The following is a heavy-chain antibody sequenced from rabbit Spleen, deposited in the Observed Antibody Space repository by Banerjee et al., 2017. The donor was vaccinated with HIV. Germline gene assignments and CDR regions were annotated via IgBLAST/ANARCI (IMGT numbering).Heavy chain of an antibody. D-gene: IGHD1-1*01. Sequence: QEQLVESGGGLVQPEGSLTLICTASGFSFSSGYDMSWVRQAPGKGLEWIGFIYTGNAKNYYASWAKGRFTISKTSSTTVTLQVTSLTAADTATYFCTRDDGSGHYIDGYFNLWGQGTLVTVS. CDR3: TRDDGSGHYIDGYFNL. CDR1: GFSFSSGYD. CDR2: IYTGNAKN. V-gene: IGHV1S45*01. J-gene: IGHJ4*01.